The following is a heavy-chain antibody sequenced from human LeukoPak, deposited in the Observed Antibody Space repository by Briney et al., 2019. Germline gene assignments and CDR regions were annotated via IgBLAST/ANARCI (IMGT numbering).Heavy chain of an antibody. CDR3: ARTEWDSSGYFDY. CDR2: INWNGGST. J-gene: IGHJ4*02. D-gene: IGHD3-22*01. Sequence: AGGSLRLSCAASGFTFSSYSMNWVRQAPGKGLEWVSGINWNGGSTGYADSVKGRFTISRDNAKNSLYLQMNSLRAEDTALYYCARTEWDSSGYFDYWGQGTLVTVSS. V-gene: IGHV3-20*04. CDR1: GFTFSSYS.